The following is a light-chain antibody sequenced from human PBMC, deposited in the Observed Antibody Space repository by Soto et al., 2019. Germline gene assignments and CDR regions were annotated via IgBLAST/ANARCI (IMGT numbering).Light chain of an antibody. CDR3: QQYNNWPLT. Sequence: EIVMTQSPATLSVSPGERATLSCRASQGVSSNLAWYQQKPGQTPRLLIHGASTRATRIPARFSGSGSGTEFTLTISSLQSEDFAVYYCQQYNNWPLTFGGGTKVEIK. CDR1: QGVSSN. J-gene: IGKJ4*01. V-gene: IGKV3D-15*01. CDR2: GAS.